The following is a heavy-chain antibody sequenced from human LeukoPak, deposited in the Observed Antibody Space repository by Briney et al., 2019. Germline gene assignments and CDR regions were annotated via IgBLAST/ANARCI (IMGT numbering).Heavy chain of an antibody. CDR3: ASTKTGYDSSGYYEEGYY. J-gene: IGHJ4*02. CDR2: IYYSGST. D-gene: IGHD3-22*01. CDR1: GGSFSGYY. V-gene: IGHV4-31*11. Sequence: SETLSLTCAVYGGSFSGYYWSWIRQHPGKGLEWIGYIYYSGSTYYNPSLKSRVTISVDTSKNQFSLKLSSVTAADTAVYYCASTKTGYDSSGYYEEGYYWGQGTLVTVSS.